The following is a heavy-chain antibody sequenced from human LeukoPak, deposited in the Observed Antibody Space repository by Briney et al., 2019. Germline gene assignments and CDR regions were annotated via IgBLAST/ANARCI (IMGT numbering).Heavy chain of an antibody. CDR2: IYYSGST. CDR3: ARRHRTVPVPYFDY. Sequence: PSETLSLTCTVSGGSISSSSYYWGWIRQPPGKGLEWIGSIYYSGSTYYNPSLKSRVTISVDTSKNQFSLKLSSVTAADTAVYYCARRHRTVPVPYFDYWGQGTLVTVSS. CDR1: GGSISSSSYY. V-gene: IGHV4-39*01. J-gene: IGHJ4*02. D-gene: IGHD2-2*01.